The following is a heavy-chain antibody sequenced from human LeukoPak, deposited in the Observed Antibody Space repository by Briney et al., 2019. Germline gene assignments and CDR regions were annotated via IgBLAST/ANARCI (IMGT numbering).Heavy chain of an antibody. V-gene: IGHV4-59*02. J-gene: IGHJ4*02. CDR3: ARRAVGASHFDY. CDR1: GGSVTGYY. Sequence: SETLSLTCTVSGGSVTGYYWSWIRQPPTKGLECIGYIHYSGSAGYNPSLKSRVTFSVDTSKNQFSLKLSSVTAADAAVYYCARRAVGASHFDYWGQGALVTVSS. D-gene: IGHD1-26*01. CDR2: IHYSGSA.